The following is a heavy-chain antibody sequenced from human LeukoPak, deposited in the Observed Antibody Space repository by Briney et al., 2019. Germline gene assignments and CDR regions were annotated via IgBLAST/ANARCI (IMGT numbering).Heavy chain of an antibody. CDR2: IYHSGST. CDR1: GYSISSGYY. CDR3: ARGGFNGYNFRYYFDY. D-gene: IGHD5-24*01. Sequence: SSETLSLTCTVSGYSISSGYYWGWIRQPPGEGLEWIGSIYHSGSTYYNPSLKSRVTISVDTSKNQFSLKLSSVTAADTAVYYCARGGFNGYNFRYYFDYWGQGTLVTVSS. J-gene: IGHJ4*02. V-gene: IGHV4-38-2*02.